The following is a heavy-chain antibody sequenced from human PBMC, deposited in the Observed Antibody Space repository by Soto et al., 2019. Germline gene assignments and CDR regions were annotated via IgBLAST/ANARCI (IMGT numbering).Heavy chain of an antibody. V-gene: IGHV4-34*01. CDR2: XSHRGXT. CDR1: RGSFTGYY. J-gene: IGHJ4*02. Sequence: TLSLTCAVNRGSFTGYYGCWIRQSPEKGLEWIGQXSHRGXTHYSQSLKSXXTISIDTXXNQSYLKLHTVTAADTGMYYCVRDPSITSAPDYWGRGTQVTVSS. D-gene: IGHD6-6*01. CDR3: VRDPSITSAPDY.